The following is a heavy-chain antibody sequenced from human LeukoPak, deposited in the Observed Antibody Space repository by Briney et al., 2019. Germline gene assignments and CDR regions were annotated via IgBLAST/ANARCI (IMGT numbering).Heavy chain of an antibody. CDR2: TKTDGSDT. D-gene: IGHD4-11*01. J-gene: IGHJ4*02. Sequence: AGGSLRLSCAASGFTFSSYWMHWVRQSPGKGLVWVSRTKTDGSDTYYADSVRGRFTISRDNAKNTLYLQMDSLRAEDTAVYFCARGDYSSHTLWGQGTLVTVSS. CDR1: GFTFSSYW. CDR3: ARGDYSSHTL. V-gene: IGHV3-74*01.